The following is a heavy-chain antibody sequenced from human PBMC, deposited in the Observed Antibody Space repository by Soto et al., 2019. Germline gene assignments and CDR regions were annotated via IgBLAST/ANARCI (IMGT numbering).Heavy chain of an antibody. CDR1: GFTFSSYA. Sequence: PGGSLRLSCAASGFTFSSYAMSWVRQAPGKGLEWVSAISGSGGTTTYADSVKGRFTISRDNAKNTLYLQMNSLRAEDTAVYYCARGVAAAGDVWGQGTTVTVSS. CDR3: ARGVAAAGDV. V-gene: IGHV3-23*01. J-gene: IGHJ6*02. D-gene: IGHD6-13*01. CDR2: ISGSGGTT.